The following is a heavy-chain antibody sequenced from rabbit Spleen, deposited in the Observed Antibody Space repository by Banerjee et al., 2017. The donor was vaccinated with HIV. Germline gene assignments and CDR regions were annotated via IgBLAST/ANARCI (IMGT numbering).Heavy chain of an antibody. CDR2: IHTGVGAT. CDR1: GFSFSSSYW. J-gene: IGHJ4*01. Sequence: QEQLEESGGDLVKPGASLTLTCTASGFSFSSSYWICWVRQAPGKGLEWIACIHTGVGATAYATWAQGPFTISSHNAQNTLYLQLSSLTAADTATYFCVRDQAGDADYGPYYLNLWGPGTLVTVS. V-gene: IGHV1S45*01. D-gene: IGHD2-1*01. CDR3: VRDQAGDADYGPYYLNL.